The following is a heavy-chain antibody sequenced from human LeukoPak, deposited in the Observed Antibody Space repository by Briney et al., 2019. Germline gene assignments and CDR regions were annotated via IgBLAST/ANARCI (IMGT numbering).Heavy chain of an antibody. CDR1: GGSFSGYY. V-gene: IGHV4-34*01. Sequence: SETLSLTCAVYGGSFSGYYWSWIRQPPGKGLEWIGEINHSGSTNYNPSLKSRVTISVDTSKSQFSLKLSSVTAADTAVYYCARDYDSSGYYGYWGQGTLVTVSS. CDR3: ARDYDSSGYYGY. J-gene: IGHJ4*02. D-gene: IGHD3-22*01. CDR2: INHSGST.